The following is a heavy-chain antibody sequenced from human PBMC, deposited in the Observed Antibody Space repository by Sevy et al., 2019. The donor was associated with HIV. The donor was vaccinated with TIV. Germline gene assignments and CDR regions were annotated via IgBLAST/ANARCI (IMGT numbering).Heavy chain of an antibody. CDR2: IYYNGHI. J-gene: IGHJ4*02. D-gene: IGHD1-26*01. CDR1: GGSITSLY. V-gene: IGHV4-59*08. CDR3: AGENAWGRGYS. Sequence: SETLSLTCTVSGGSITSLYWNWIRQPPGKGLEWIANIYYNGHINYNPSLKSRYTLSLDTSKNQSSLRRSSVTAADTAMYYCAGENAWGRGYSWGQGTLVTVSS.